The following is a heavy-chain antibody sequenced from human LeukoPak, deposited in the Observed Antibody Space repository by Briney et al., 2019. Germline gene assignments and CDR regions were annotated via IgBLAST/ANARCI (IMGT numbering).Heavy chain of an antibody. CDR1: GVSISSYY. V-gene: IGHV4-59*01. CDR3: ARERYYYDSSGYYRAFDY. D-gene: IGHD3-22*01. J-gene: IGHJ4*02. CDR2: IYYSGST. Sequence: PSETLSLTCTVSGVSISSYYWSWIRQPPGKGLEWIGYIYYSGSTNYNPSLKSRVTISVDTPKNQFSLKLSSVTAADTAVYYCARERYYYDSSGYYRAFDYWGQGTLVTVSS.